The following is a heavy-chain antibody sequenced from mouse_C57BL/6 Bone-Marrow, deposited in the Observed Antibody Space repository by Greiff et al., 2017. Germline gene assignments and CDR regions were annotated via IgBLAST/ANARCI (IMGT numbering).Heavy chain of an antibody. CDR1: GYTFTDYE. V-gene: IGHV1-15*01. J-gene: IGHJ2*01. D-gene: IGHD3-2*02. CDR2: IDPETGGT. CDR3: TTQLRLRYFDY. Sequence: QVQLQQSGAELVRPGASVTLSCKASGYTFTDYEMHWVKQTPVHGLEWIGAIDPETGGTAYNQKFKGKAILTADKSSSTAYMELRSLTSEDSAVYYCTTQLRLRYFDYWGQGTTLTVSS.